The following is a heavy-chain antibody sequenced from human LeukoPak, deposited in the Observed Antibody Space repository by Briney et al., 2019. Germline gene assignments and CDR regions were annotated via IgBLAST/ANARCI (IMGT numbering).Heavy chain of an antibody. CDR1: GASFRGYY. CDR2: INHSGST. V-gene: IGHV4-34*01. D-gene: IGHD4-17*01. J-gene: IGHJ4*02. Sequence: SETLSLTCAVYGASFRGYYWSWIRQPPGKGLEGIGEINHSGSTNYNPSLKSRVTISVDTSKNQFSLKLSSVTAADTAVYYCAREGMTTVTTGPDYWGQGTLVTVSS. CDR3: AREGMTTVTTGPDY.